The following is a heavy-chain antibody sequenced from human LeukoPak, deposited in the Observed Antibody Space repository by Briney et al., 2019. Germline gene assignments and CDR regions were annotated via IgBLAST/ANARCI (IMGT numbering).Heavy chain of an antibody. V-gene: IGHV3-23*01. CDR3: AKDSPGYSSEAFDI. J-gene: IGHJ3*02. Sequence: GRSLRLSCEASGFTFSTYGMHWVRQAPGKGLEWVSAISGSGGSTYYADSVKGRFTISRDNSKNTLYLQMNSLRAEDTAVYYCAKDSPGYSSEAFDIWGQGTMVTVSS. CDR2: ISGSGGST. D-gene: IGHD6-13*01. CDR1: GFTFSTYG.